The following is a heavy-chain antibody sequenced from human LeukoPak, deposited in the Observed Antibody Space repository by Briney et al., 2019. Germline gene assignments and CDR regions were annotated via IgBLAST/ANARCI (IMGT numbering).Heavy chain of an antibody. V-gene: IGHV3-23*01. CDR3: ARADWFGELFHFDY. J-gene: IGHJ4*02. CDR2: ISGSGGST. CDR1: GFTFSSYA. D-gene: IGHD3-10*01. Sequence: PGGSLRLSCAASGFTFSSYAMSWVRQAPGKGLEWVSAISGSGGSTYYADSVKGRFTISRDNSKNTLYLQMNSLRAEDTAVYYCARADWFGELFHFDYWGQGTLVTVSS.